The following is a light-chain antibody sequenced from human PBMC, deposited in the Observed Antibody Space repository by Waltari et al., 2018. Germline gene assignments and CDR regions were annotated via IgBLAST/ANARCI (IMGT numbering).Light chain of an antibody. CDR2: GAS. V-gene: IGKV1-39*01. CDR3: QQGYSTRFT. J-gene: IGKJ3*01. CDR1: HNINIY. Sequence: DIQMTQSPSSLSASVGDTVTITCRASHNINIYLNWYQQKPGRAPKLLIHGASSLHTGVPSRFSGSGSGTDFTLTISSLQPEEFATYYCQQGYSTRFTFGPGTIVDMK.